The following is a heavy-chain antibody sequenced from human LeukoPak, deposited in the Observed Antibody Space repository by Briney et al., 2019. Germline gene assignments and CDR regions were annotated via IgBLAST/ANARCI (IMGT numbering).Heavy chain of an antibody. CDR3: AIRWLSRIQY. CDR1: GGSITSSNYY. D-gene: IGHD6-19*01. Sequence: SETLSLTCTVSGGSITSSNYYWAWIRQPPGKALDWRASVFYTGTTFYSASLKGRVTISVDTSKNQFSLKLNSVTAADTAVYFCAIRWLSRIQYWGQGSLVTVSS. V-gene: IGHV4-39*07. J-gene: IGHJ4*02. CDR2: VFYTGTT.